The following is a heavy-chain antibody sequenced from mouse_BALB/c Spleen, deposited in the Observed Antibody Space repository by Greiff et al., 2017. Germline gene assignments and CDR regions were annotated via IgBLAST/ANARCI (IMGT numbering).Heavy chain of an antibody. CDR2: IRSKSNNYAT. Sequence: EVKVVESGGGLVQPKGSLKLSCAASGFTFNTYAMNWVRQAPGKGLEWVARIRSKSNNYATYYADSVKDRFTISRDDSQSMLYLQMNNLKTEDTAMYYCVRRGIRAGFAYWAKGLWSLSLQ. CDR3: VRRGIRAGFAY. J-gene: IGHJ3*01. V-gene: IGHV10-1*02. D-gene: IGHD3-3*01. CDR1: GFTFNTYA.